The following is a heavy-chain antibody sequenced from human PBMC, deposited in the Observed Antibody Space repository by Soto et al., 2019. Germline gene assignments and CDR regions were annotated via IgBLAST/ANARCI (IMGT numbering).Heavy chain of an antibody. CDR1: GGSFSGYY. CDR3: AREGGLTLAAAGNHKSFDP. D-gene: IGHD6-13*01. V-gene: IGHV4-34*01. J-gene: IGHJ5*02. CDR2: INHSGST. Sequence: SETLSLTCAVYGGSFSGYYWSWIRQPPGKXLEWIGEINHSGSTNYNPSLKSRVTISVDTSKNQFSLKLSSVTAADTAVYYCAREGGLTLAAAGNHKSFDPCGQGTLDIVSS.